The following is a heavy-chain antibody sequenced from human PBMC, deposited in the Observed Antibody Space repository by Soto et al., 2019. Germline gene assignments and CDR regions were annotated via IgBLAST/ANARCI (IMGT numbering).Heavy chain of an antibody. V-gene: IGHV5-10-1*01. J-gene: IGHJ4*02. D-gene: IGHD3-22*01. CDR1: GYSFAGYW. CDR3: ARQIYDSDTGPNFQYYFDS. CDR2: IDPSDSQT. Sequence: PGDSLKISCKGSGYSFAGYWITWVRQKPGKGLEWMGRIDPSDSQTYYSPSFRGHVTISVTKSITTVFLQWSSLRASDTAMYYCARQIYDSDTGPNFQYYFDSWGQGTPVNVS.